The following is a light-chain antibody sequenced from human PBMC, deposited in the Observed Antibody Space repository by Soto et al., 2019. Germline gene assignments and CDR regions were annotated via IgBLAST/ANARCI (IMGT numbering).Light chain of an antibody. J-gene: IGLJ1*01. CDR1: SSDVGGYNY. V-gene: IGLV2-14*01. CDR3: SSYTSSSTLYV. Sequence: QSVLTQPASMSGSPGQSITISCTGTSSDVGGYNYVSWYQQHPGKAPKLMIYEVSHRPSGVSDRFSGSKSGNTASLTISGLQAEDEGDYYCSSYTSSSTLYVFGTGTKVTVL. CDR2: EVS.